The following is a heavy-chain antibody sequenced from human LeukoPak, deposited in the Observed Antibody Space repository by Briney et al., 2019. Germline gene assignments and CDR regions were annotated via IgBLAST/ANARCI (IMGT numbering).Heavy chain of an antibody. CDR3: AREPGGYDSYFDY. CDR2: IYYSGST. D-gene: IGHD5-12*01. CDR1: GGSVSSGSYY. Sequence: ASETLSLTCTASGGSVSSGSYYWSWIRQPPGKGLEWIGYIYYSGSTNYNPSLKSRVTISVDTSKNQFSLKLSSVTAADTAVYYCAREPGGYDSYFDYWGQGTLVTVSS. V-gene: IGHV4-61*01. J-gene: IGHJ4*02.